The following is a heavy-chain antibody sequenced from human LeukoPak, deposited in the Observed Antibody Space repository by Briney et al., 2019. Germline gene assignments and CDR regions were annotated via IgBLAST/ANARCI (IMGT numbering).Heavy chain of an antibody. Sequence: GGAPRLSCAPSGVTFTISAMYGVRHALEKGRGWVSTIWDGALFIFYADSVKGRFTISRDDSNNALYFQMHSPRAEDTALYYCASGPPFLKYFEYWGQGTLVTVSS. J-gene: IGHJ4*02. CDR2: IWDGALFI. V-gene: IGHV3-23*01. D-gene: IGHD3-3*01. CDR3: ASGPPFLKYFEY. CDR1: GVTFTISA.